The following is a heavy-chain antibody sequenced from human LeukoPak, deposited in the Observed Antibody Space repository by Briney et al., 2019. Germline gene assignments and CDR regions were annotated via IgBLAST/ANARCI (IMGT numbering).Heavy chain of an antibody. V-gene: IGHV4-34*01. D-gene: IGHD4-17*01. CDR3: ARHQENDYGDYLDH. CDR1: GGSFSGYY. Sequence: SETLSLTCAVYGGSFSGYYWSWIRQPPGKGLEWIGEINHSGSTNYNPSLKSRVTISVDTSKNQFSLKLSSVTAADTAVYYCARHQENDYGDYLDHWGQGTLVTVSS. J-gene: IGHJ4*02. CDR2: INHSGST.